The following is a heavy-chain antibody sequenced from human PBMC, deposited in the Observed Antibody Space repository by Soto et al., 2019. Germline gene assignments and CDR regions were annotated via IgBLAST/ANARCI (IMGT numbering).Heavy chain of an antibody. CDR2: IDPSDSYT. V-gene: IGHV5-10-1*01. D-gene: IGHD5-12*01. Sequence: PAEALPISGNGSGYNFTTYWISWVRQMPGKDLEWMGRIDPSDSYTNYSPSFQGHVTISADKSISTAYLQWSSLKASDTAMYYCARLGGEPTITRSLSLEAPAYYDNVTDFWGQ. CDR3: ARLGGEPTITRSLSLEAPAYYDNVTDF. J-gene: IGHJ6*02. CDR1: GYNFTTYW.